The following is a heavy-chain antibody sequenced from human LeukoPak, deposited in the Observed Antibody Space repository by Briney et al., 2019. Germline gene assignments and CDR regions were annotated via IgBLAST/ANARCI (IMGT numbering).Heavy chain of an antibody. J-gene: IGHJ5*02. Sequence: ASVKVSCKVSGYTLTELSMHWVRQAPGQGLEWVGLINPTGTTTLYAQKFQDRVTLTRDMSTSTDYMELRSLKSEDTAVYYCARDNSVGDIAWWFDPWGQGTLVTVSS. CDR1: GYTLTELS. CDR3: ARDNSVGDIAWWFDP. D-gene: IGHD3-10*01. V-gene: IGHV1-46*01. CDR2: INPTGTTT.